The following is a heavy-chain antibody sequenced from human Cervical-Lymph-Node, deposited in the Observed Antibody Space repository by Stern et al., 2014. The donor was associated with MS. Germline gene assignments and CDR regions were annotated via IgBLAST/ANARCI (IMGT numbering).Heavy chain of an antibody. Sequence: EQLVESGAEVKRPGSSVTVACKSSGDTFSDHSIRWVRRAPGHGLEWVGGIIPLFGAADYAQMFQCRVTITADESTTTAYMELSSLRSEDTAMYYCARGAYCGGDCYWGWFDSWGQGTLVTVSS. V-gene: IGHV1-69*01. CDR3: ARGAYCGGDCYWGWFDS. CDR1: GDTFSDHS. J-gene: IGHJ5*01. CDR2: IIPLFGAA. D-gene: IGHD2-21*02.